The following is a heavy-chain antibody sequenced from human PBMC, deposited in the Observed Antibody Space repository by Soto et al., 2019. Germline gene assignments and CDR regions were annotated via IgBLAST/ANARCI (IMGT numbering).Heavy chain of an antibody. CDR3: ARANSLPVAKGFDL. Sequence: SETLSLTCDVSGASIKSDTWWTWVRQSPGKGLEWIGEIYHNGRAFDNPSLKGRVTISIDKSNNQFSLNLTSVTAADTAVYYCARANSLPVAKGFDLWGQGTLVTVSS. V-gene: IGHV4-4*02. CDR2: IYHNGRA. CDR1: GASIKSDTW. J-gene: IGHJ4*02.